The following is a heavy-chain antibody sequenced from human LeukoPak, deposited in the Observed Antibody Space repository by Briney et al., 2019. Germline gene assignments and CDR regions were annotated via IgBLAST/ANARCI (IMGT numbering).Heavy chain of an antibody. CDR3: ARKVPNDSSGYYYRGQFDP. Sequence: ASVKVSCKASGGTFSSYAISWVRQAPGQGLEWMGGIIPIFGTANYAQKFQGRVTITADKPTSTAYMELSSLRSEDTAVYYCARKVPNDSSGYYYRGQFDPWGQGTLVTVSS. D-gene: IGHD3-22*01. CDR2: IIPIFGTA. CDR1: GGTFSSYA. J-gene: IGHJ5*02. V-gene: IGHV1-69*06.